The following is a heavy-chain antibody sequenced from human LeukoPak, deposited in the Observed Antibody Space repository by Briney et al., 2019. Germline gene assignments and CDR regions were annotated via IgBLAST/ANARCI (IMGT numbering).Heavy chain of an antibody. CDR3: ARAPDDYDFWSRPFDY. Sequence: ASVKVSCKASGYTFTNYGISWVRQAHGQGLEWMGWISAYSGNPNYAQNLQGRVTMTTDTSTSTAYMELRSLRSDDTAVYYCARAPDDYDFWSRPFDYWGRGTLVTVSS. CDR1: GYTFTNYG. D-gene: IGHD3-3*01. V-gene: IGHV1-18*01. CDR2: ISAYSGNP. J-gene: IGHJ4*02.